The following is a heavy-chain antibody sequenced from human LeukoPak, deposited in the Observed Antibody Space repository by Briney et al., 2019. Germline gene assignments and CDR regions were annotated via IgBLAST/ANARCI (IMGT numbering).Heavy chain of an antibody. CDR2: IYETGST. V-gene: IGHV4-4*02. CDR1: GGSVSSGNW. Sequence: SETLALTCAVSGGSVSSGNWWSWVRQPPGKGLEWIGEIYETGSTNYHPSFKSRVTISGDKSKNQLSLKLSSVTAADTAVYYCARHAGPYYYDSSSLREDYWGQGTLVTVSS. D-gene: IGHD3-22*01. J-gene: IGHJ4*02. CDR3: ARHAGPYYYDSSSLREDY.